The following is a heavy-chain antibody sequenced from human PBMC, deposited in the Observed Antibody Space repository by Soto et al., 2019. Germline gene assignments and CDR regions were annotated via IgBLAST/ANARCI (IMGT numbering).Heavy chain of an antibody. J-gene: IGHJ4*02. D-gene: IGHD4-17*01. Sequence: PSETLSLTCTVSGASISSSYWSWIRQPPGKGLEWIGYIFHSGTTNYNPSLKSRVTISVDTSKNQFSLKLSSVTAADTAVYYCARGGYGDSDYWGQGTLVTVSS. CDR1: GASISSSY. V-gene: IGHV4-59*12. CDR3: ARGGYGDSDY. CDR2: IFHSGTT.